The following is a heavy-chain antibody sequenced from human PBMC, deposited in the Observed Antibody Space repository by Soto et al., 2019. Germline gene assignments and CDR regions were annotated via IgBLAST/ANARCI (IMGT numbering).Heavy chain of an antibody. D-gene: IGHD3-3*01. CDR1: VYTFTGYA. J-gene: IGHJ5*02. CDR3: ARGEPYDSRGDSFWFDP. V-gene: IGHV1-3*01. Sequence: ASVKVSCKASVYTFTGYAMHWVRQAPGQRLEWMGWINAGNGNTKYSQKFQGRVTITRDTSASAAYMELSSLSSEDTAVYYCARGEPYDSRGDSFWFDPWGQGTLVTVSS. CDR2: INAGNGNT.